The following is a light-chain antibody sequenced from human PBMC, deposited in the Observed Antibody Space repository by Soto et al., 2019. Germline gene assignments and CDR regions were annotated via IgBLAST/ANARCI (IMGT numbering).Light chain of an antibody. CDR3: QQLKSYPLS. J-gene: IGKJ4*01. CDR1: QDIRSY. V-gene: IGKV1-9*01. Sequence: DIQLTQSPSFLSASVGDRVTITCRTSQDIRSYLAWYQQKPGKAPQLLISAASTLQSGVPSRFSGSGSGTEFTLTISSLQPEDFATYYCQQLKSYPLSFGGGTKVEIK. CDR2: AAS.